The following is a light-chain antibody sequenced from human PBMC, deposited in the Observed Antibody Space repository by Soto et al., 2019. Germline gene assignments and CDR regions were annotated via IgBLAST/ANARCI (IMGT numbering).Light chain of an antibody. CDR2: DAS. CDR1: QNINNW. Sequence: DFQMTQSPSTLSASVGDRVTITCRASQNINNWVAWYQQKPGKAPKFLIYDASTLQRGVPSRFSGSEFGTEVSLTIDSLQPDDFGNYYCQHTRTFGQGTKVEIK. J-gene: IGKJ1*01. CDR3: QHTRT. V-gene: IGKV1-5*01.